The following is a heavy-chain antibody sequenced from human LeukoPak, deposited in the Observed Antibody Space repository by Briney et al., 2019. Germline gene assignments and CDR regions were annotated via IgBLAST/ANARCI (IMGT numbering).Heavy chain of an antibody. CDR2: INQHGSEK. Sequence: GGSLRLSCTASGFTFRSYWMSGVRQAPGKGLEWVANINQHGSEKYYVDSVKGRLTISRDNAKNSLFLQLNSLRAEDTAVYYCARNVDAFDIWGQGTMVTVSS. CDR3: ARNVDAFDI. V-gene: IGHV3-7*01. CDR1: GFTFRSYW. J-gene: IGHJ3*02.